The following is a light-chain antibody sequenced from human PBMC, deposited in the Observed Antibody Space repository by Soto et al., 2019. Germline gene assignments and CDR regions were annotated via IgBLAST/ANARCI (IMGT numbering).Light chain of an antibody. V-gene: IGKV3-20*01. J-gene: IGKJ1*01. CDR1: RSADTY. CDR2: GAS. Sequence: EIALTQSPATLSLSPGERATLSGRAGRSADTYLAWYQQKPGQAPRLLIYGASSRATGIPDRFSGSGSGTDFNLTISRLEPEDFGVYYCQQYGSSLWTFGQGTKVEI. CDR3: QQYGSSLWT.